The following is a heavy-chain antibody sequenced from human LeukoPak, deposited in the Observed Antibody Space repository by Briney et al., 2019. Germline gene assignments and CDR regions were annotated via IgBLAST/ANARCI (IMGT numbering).Heavy chain of an antibody. CDR2: INHSGST. CDR1: GGSFSGYY. J-gene: IGHJ1*01. D-gene: IGHD6-13*01. CDR3: ARGLITAAGFYQH. V-gene: IGHV4-34*01. Sequence: PSETLSLTCAVYGGSFSGYYWSWIRQPPGKGLEWIGEINHSGSTNYNPSLKSRVTISVDTSKNQFSLKLSSVSAADTAVYYCARGLITAAGFYQHWGQGTLVTVSS.